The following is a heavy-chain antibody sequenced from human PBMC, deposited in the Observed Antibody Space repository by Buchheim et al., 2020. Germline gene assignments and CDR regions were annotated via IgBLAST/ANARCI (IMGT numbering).Heavy chain of an antibody. CDR3: ARADYGGTPDY. J-gene: IGHJ4*02. Sequence: QVQLQESGPGLVKPSETLSLTCTVSGGSISSYYWSWIRQPPGKGLEWIAYIYYSGSTNYNPSLKSRLTISVDTSKNQFSLKLSSVTAADTAVYYCARADYGGTPDYWGQGTL. D-gene: IGHD4-23*01. V-gene: IGHV4-59*01. CDR2: IYYSGST. CDR1: GGSISSYY.